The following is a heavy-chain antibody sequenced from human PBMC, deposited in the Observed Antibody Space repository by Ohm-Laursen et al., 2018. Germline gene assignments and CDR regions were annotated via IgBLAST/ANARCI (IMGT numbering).Heavy chain of an antibody. J-gene: IGHJ4*02. D-gene: IGHD6-19*01. V-gene: IGHV3-23*01. CDR2: ISGSGGST. CDR1: GFTLSSYS. CDR3: AKRTSIAVAGTLGC. Sequence: SLRLSCTASGFTLSSYSMNWIRQAPGKGLEWVSTISGSGGSTYYADSVKGRFTISRDNSENTLYLQMNSLRAEDTAVYYCAKRTSIAVAGTLGCWGQGTLVTVSS.